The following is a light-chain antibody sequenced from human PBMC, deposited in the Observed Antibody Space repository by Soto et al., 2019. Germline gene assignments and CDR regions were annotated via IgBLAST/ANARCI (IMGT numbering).Light chain of an antibody. Sequence: GDRVTITCRPSRGIGNALAWYQQKPGTVPKLLIHSASTLQSGVPSRFSGSGSGTDFTLTISSLQPEDVATYYCQQYNSYFWTFGQGTKVDIK. V-gene: IGKV1-27*01. J-gene: IGKJ1*01. CDR1: RGIGNA. CDR3: QQYNSYFWT. CDR2: SAS.